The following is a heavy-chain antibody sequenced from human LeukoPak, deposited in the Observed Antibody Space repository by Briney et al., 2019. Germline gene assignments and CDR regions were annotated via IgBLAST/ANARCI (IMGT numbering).Heavy chain of an antibody. CDR2: INPNSGGT. V-gene: IGHV1-2*02. CDR1: GYTFTGYY. J-gene: IGHJ4*02. D-gene: IGHD2-2*02. Sequence: ASVKVSCKASGYTFTGYYMHWVRQAPGQGLEWMGWINPNSGGTNYAQKFQGRVTMTRDTSISTAYMELSRLRSDDTAVYYCARDCSSTSCYTGHWGQGTLVTVSS. CDR3: ARDCSSTSCYTGH.